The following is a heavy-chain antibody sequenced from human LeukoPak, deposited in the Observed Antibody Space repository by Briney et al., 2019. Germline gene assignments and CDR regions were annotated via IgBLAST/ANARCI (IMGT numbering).Heavy chain of an antibody. CDR1: GYRFTNYW. Sequence: GGPLKIYYKGYGYRFTNYWIGWVRPMPGKGLEWMGSIYPGDSDTRYSPSFRAQVTISADKSINPAFLQWSSLKASDTAIYYCATVAGYAKNWFDPWGQGTLVTVSS. J-gene: IGHJ5*02. CDR2: IYPGDSDT. V-gene: IGHV5-51*01. D-gene: IGHD5-12*01. CDR3: ATVAGYAKNWFDP.